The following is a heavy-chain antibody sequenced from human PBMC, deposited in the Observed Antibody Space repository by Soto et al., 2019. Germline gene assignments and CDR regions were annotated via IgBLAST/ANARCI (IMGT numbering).Heavy chain of an antibody. J-gene: IGHJ6*04. CDR2: INPSGGST. Sequence: ASVKVSCKASGYTFTSYYMHWVRQAPGQGLEWMGIINPSGGSTSYAQKFQGRVTMTRDTSTSTVYMELSSLRSEDTAVYYCARVGDSRGNYNHGMDVGGKGTTVTVSS. V-gene: IGHV1-46*01. D-gene: IGHD6-19*01. CDR1: GYTFTSYY. CDR3: ARVGDSRGNYNHGMDV.